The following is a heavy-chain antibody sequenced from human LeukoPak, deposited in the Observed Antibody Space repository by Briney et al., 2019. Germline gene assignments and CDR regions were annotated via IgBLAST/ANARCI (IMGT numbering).Heavy chain of an antibody. CDR1: GFTFSSYA. V-gene: IGHV3-23*01. D-gene: IGHD5-12*01. J-gene: IGHJ3*02. Sequence: PGGSLRLSCAASGFTFSSYATSWVRQAPGKGLEWVSAISGSGGTTYYADSVKGRFTISRDNSKNTLYLQMNSLRAEDTAVYYCAKTRLEWLRPFDPDAFGIWGQGTMVTVSS. CDR2: ISGSGGTT. CDR3: AKTRLEWLRPFDPDAFGI.